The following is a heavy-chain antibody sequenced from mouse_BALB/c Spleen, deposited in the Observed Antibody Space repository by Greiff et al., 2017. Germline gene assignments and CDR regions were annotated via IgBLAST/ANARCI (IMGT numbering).Heavy chain of an antibody. CDR3: ARSLYGNPYFDY. J-gene: IGHJ2*01. CDR1: GYTLLEYT. D-gene: IGHD2-10*02. V-gene: IGHV1-22*01. CDR2: INPNNGGT. Sequence: EVQLQQSGPELVKPGASGRFSCKTSGYTLLEYTWHWGKRSQGKGLEGIGGINPNNGGTSYNQKFKGKATLTVDNSSSTAYMELRSLTSEDSAVYYCARSLYGNPYFDYWGQGTTLTVSS.